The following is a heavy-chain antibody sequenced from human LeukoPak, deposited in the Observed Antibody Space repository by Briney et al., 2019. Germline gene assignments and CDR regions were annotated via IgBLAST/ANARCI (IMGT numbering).Heavy chain of an antibody. CDR3: ARDRNIVGATTFWFDP. D-gene: IGHD1-26*01. J-gene: IGHJ5*02. Sequence: SVKVSCKASGYTFTSYDINWVRQATGQGLEWMGGIIPIFGTANYAQKFQGRVTITTDESTSTAYMELSSLRSEDTAVYYCARDRNIVGATTFWFDPWGQGTLVTVSS. V-gene: IGHV1-69*05. CDR1: GYTFTSYD. CDR2: IIPIFGTA.